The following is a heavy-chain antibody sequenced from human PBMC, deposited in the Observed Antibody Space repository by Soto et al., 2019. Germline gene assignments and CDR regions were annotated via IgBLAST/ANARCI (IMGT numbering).Heavy chain of an antibody. J-gene: IGHJ4*02. Sequence: SETLSLTCTVSGGSISSSSYYWGWIRQPPGKGLEWIGSIYYSGSTYYNPSLKSRVTISVDTSKNQFSLKLSSVTAADTAVYYCARAARVRSSWYYFDYWGQGTLVTVSS. CDR1: GGSISSSSYY. V-gene: IGHV4-39*01. D-gene: IGHD6-13*01. CDR3: ARAARVRSSWYYFDY. CDR2: IYYSGST.